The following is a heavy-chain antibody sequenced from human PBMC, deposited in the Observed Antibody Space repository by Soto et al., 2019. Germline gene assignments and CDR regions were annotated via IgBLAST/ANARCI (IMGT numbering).Heavy chain of an antibody. V-gene: IGHV4-39*01. CDR1: GGSISSSSYY. D-gene: IGHD2-2*01. CDR2: IYYSGST. CDR3: ARQIGPPALLRPYGWFDP. J-gene: IGHJ5*02. Sequence: SETLSLTCTVSGGSISSSSYYWGWIRQPPGKGLEWIGSIYYSGSTYYNPSLKSRVTISVDTSKNQFSLKLSSVTAADTAVYYCARQIGPPALLRPYGWFDPWGQGTLVTVSS.